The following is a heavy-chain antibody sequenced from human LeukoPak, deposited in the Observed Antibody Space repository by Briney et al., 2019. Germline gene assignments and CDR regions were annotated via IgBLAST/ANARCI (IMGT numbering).Heavy chain of an antibody. CDR1: GYSISSGYY. CDR2: IYYSGST. D-gene: IGHD2-15*01. V-gene: IGHV4-38-2*02. CDR3: ARDRFGSIVVVVAATYAFDI. J-gene: IGHJ3*02. Sequence: SETLSLTCTVSGYSISSGYYWGWIRQPPGKGLEWIGSIYYSGSTYYNPSLKSRVTISVDTSKNQFSLKLSSVTAADTAVYYCARDRFGSIVVVVAATYAFDIWGQGTMVTVSS.